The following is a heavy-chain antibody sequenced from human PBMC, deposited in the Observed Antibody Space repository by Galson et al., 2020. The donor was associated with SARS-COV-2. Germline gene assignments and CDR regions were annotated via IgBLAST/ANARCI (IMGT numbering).Heavy chain of an antibody. CDR2: MSSDGSKE. CDR3: ARGIEAEASVAFDL. D-gene: IGHD2-15*01. V-gene: IGHV3-30*17. Sequence: GESLKISCAASGFTFTSHIMHWVRQAPGKGLEWVALMSSDGSKEYYADSVTGRFTISRDNSKSTLYLQMNSLRPEDTAIYYCARGIEAEASVAFDLWGQGTKVTVSS. J-gene: IGHJ3*01. CDR1: GFTFTSHI.